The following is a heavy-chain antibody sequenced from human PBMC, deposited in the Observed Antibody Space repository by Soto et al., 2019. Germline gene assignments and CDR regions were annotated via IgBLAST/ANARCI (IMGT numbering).Heavy chain of an antibody. J-gene: IGHJ4*02. Sequence: PGGSLRLSCAASGLTFSTYSMTWVRQAPGKGLEWVSSISGSAGSTYYADSVKGRFTISRDNSKNMLYLQMNSLRAGDTAVYYCVKGYQDGSYFGVFDYWGQGTLVTVSS. CDR3: VKGYQDGSYFGVFDY. D-gene: IGHD3-10*01. V-gene: IGHV3-23*01. CDR1: GLTFSTYS. CDR2: ISGSAGST.